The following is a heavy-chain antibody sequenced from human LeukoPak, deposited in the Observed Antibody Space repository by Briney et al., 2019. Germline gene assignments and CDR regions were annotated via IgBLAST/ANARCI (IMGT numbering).Heavy chain of an antibody. CDR3: ARSYDSSGYYYGGVDY. CDR2: IYYSGST. Sequence: SETLSLTCTVSGGSISSSSYYWGWIRQPPGKGLEWIGSIYYSGSTYYNPSLKSRVTISVDTSKNQFSLKLSSVTAADTAVYYCARSYDSSGYYYGGVDYWGQGTLVTVSS. V-gene: IGHV4-39*01. J-gene: IGHJ4*02. D-gene: IGHD3-22*01. CDR1: GGSISSSSYY.